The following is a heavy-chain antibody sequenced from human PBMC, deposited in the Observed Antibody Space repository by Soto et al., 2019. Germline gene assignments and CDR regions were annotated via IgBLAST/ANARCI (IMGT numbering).Heavy chain of an antibody. Sequence: QLQLQESGPGLVKPSETLSLTCTVSGGSISSSSYYWGWLRQPPGKGLEWIGTIYYSGSTYYNPSLKSRVTISVDTSKNQFSLKLSSVTDADTAVYYCARRGSGGIAVAGTSFDYWGQGTLVTVSS. D-gene: IGHD6-19*01. CDR1: GGSISSSSYY. V-gene: IGHV4-39*01. CDR3: ARRGSGGIAVAGTSFDY. J-gene: IGHJ4*02. CDR2: IYYSGST.